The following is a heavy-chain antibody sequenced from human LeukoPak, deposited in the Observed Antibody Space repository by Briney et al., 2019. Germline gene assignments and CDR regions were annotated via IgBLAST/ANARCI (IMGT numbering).Heavy chain of an antibody. CDR2: INPHSGGT. CDR1: GYTFTGYY. V-gene: IGHV1-2*02. J-gene: IGHJ6*03. Sequence: GASVKVSCKASGYTFTGYYIHWVRQAPGQGLEWMGWINPHSGGTNYAQKFQGGVTMTRDTSITTAYMDLTSLSSDDAAVYYCARAVTIFVNHASGSGAYHYYMDVWGKGTTVTISS. D-gene: IGHD3-10*01. CDR3: ARAVTIFVNHASGSGAYHYYMDV.